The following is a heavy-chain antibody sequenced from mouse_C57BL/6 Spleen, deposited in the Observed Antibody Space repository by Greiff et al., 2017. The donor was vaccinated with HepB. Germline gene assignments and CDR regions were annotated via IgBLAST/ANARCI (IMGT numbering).Heavy chain of an antibody. D-gene: IGHD1-1*01. Sequence: QVHVKQSGAELVRPGASVTLSCKASGYTFTDYEMHWVKQTPVHGLEWIGAIDPETGGTAYNQKFKGKAILTADKSSSTAYMELRSLTSEDSAVYYCTRTVTTVVHYYAMDYWGQGTSVTVSS. CDR1: GYTFTDYE. CDR2: IDPETGGT. V-gene: IGHV1-15*01. J-gene: IGHJ4*01. CDR3: TRTVTTVVHYYAMDY.